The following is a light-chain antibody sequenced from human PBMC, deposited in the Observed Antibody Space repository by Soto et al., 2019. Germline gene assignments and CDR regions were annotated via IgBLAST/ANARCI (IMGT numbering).Light chain of an antibody. Sequence: DIQMTQSPSTLSASVGNRVTITCRASQSISSYLNWYQQKPGNAPKLLIYEASSLQSGVPSRFSGSGSGTDFTLTISSLQPEDFATYSCQQSYNSPQTFGRGTKVDIK. CDR2: EAS. V-gene: IGKV1-39*01. CDR3: QQSYNSPQT. CDR1: QSISSY. J-gene: IGKJ1*01.